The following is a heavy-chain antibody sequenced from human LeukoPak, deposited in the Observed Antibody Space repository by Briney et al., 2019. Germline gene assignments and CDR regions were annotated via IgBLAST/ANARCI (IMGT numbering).Heavy chain of an antibody. CDR1: GFTFSSYA. D-gene: IGHD1/OR15-1a*01. Sequence: GRSLRRSCAASGFTFSSYAMHWVRQAPGKGLEWVAVISYDGSNKYYADSVKGRFTISRDNSKNTLYLQMNGLRAEDTAVYYCAENSALEYWGQGTLVTVSS. CDR3: AENSALEY. V-gene: IGHV3-30-3*01. J-gene: IGHJ4*02. CDR2: ISYDGSNK.